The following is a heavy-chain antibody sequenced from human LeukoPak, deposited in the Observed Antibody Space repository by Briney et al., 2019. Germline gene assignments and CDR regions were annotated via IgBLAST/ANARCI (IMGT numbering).Heavy chain of an antibody. Sequence: GGSLRLSCEASGFRLDNYWMTWVRQAPGKGLEWVADINEDGSKIYSLDSVKGRFTISRDNAMNSLSLQLNTLRAEDTAVYYCARWSHVSGRWFLDNWGRGTLVSVSS. CDR3: ARWSHVSGRWFLDN. D-gene: IGHD3-10*01. V-gene: IGHV3-7*05. CDR2: INEDGSKI. J-gene: IGHJ4*02. CDR1: GFRLDNYW.